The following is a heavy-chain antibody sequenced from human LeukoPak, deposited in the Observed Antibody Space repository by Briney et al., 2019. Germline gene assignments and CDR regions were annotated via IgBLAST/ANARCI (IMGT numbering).Heavy chain of an antibody. J-gene: IGHJ4*02. CDR3: ARDLGY. V-gene: IGHV4-61*10. CDR1: GGSISSGSYY. D-gene: IGHD3-16*01. Sequence: SQTLSLTCTVSGGSISSGSYYWSWIRQPAGKGLEWIGYIFYSGSTNYNPSLKSRVTISVDTSKNQFSLRLSSVTAADTAVYYCARDLGYWGQGTLVTVSS. CDR2: IFYSGST.